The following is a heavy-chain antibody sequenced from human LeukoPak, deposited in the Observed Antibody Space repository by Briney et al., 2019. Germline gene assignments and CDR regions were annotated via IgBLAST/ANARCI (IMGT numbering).Heavy chain of an antibody. V-gene: IGHV3-23*01. CDR2: ISGSGGST. J-gene: IGHJ4*02. CDR1: GFTFSNYA. Sequence: PGGSLRLSCAASGFTFSNYAMSWVRQAPGKGLEWVSAISGSGGSTYYADSVKGRFTISRDNSKNTLYLQMNSLRAEDTAVYYCAKLGYCSGGSCPEPDFDYWGQGTLVTVSS. CDR3: AKLGYCSGGSCPEPDFDY. D-gene: IGHD2-15*01.